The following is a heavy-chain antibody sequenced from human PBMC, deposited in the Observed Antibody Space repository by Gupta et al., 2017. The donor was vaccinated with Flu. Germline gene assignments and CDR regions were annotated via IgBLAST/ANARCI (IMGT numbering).Heavy chain of an antibody. V-gene: IGHV3-23*01. J-gene: IGHJ4*02. D-gene: IGHD3-16*02. CDR3: AKGRLGYTYYFDY. CDR2: ISGSGGST. Sequence: VLQAPGKGLEWVSAISGSGGSTYYADSLKGRFTISRDNSKNTLYLQMNSLRAEDTAVYYCAKGRLGYTYYFDYWGQGTLVTVSS.